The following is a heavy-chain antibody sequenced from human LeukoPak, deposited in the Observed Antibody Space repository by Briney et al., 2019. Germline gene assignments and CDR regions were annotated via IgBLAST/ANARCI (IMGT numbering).Heavy chain of an antibody. CDR2: MNPNSGNT. CDR3: AREGLDY. J-gene: IGHJ4*02. CDR1: GYTFTNYD. Sequence: ASVRVSCKASGYTFTNYDINWVRQATGQGLEWMGYMNPNSGNTGYAQKFQDRVTITSDTSISTAYMELSSLRSDDTAVYYCAREGLDYWGQGTLVTVSS. V-gene: IGHV1-8*03.